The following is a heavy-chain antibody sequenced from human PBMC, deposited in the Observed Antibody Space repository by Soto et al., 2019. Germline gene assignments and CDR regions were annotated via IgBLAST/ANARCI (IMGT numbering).Heavy chain of an antibody. Sequence: EVQLVESGGGLVKPGGSLRLSCAASGFTFSSYSMNWVRQAPGKGLEWVSSISSSSFSINYADSVKGRFSISRDNAQNSLHLQMNNLRAEDTAVYYCARNESSNIYGMDVCGQWTTVTVSS. CDR1: GFTFSSYS. CDR3: ARNESSNIYGMDV. J-gene: IGHJ6*02. CDR2: ISSSSFSI. D-gene: IGHD6-6*01. V-gene: IGHV3-21*02.